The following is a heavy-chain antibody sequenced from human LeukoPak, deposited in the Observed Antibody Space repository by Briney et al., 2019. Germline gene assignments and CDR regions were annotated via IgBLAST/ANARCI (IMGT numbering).Heavy chain of an antibody. J-gene: IGHJ3*02. CDR3: ASSRYCGRDCYSADAFDI. CDR1: GHSISYYY. CDR2: NFFSGST. Sequence: SETLSLTCIVSGHSISYYYWRWIQQTPGRGVEWVGYNFFSGSTRCNPSLVTQATTLIDTSKSQSSLTLTSVTAADTALYYCASSRYCGRDCYSADAFDIWGPGTMVTVSS. D-gene: IGHD2-21*02. V-gene: IGHV4-59*01.